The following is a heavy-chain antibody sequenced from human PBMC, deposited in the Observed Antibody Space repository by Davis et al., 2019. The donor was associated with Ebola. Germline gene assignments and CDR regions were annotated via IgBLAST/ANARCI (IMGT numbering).Heavy chain of an antibody. V-gene: IGHV3-15*01. CDR1: GFTFSDYY. D-gene: IGHD3-3*01. CDR3: TSQSRNYDFWSGYRYYFDY. J-gene: IGHJ4*02. Sequence: GGSLRLSCAASGFTFSDYYMSWIRQAPGKGLQWVGRIKSKADGGTTEYAAPVKGRFTISRDDSKNTLYLQMNSLKTEDTAVYYCTSQSRNYDFWSGYRYYFDYWGQGTLVTVSS. CDR2: IKSKADGGTT.